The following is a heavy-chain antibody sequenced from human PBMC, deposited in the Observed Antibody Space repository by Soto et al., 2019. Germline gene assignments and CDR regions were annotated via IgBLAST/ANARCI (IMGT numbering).Heavy chain of an antibody. CDR1: GFTFSSYA. Sequence: PGGSLRLSCAASGFTFSSYAMAWVRQAPGKGLEWVSTIRGSGTSTYYADSVEGRFSISRDNSKNTLYLQMNSLRAEDTAVYYCAKEWSDARTREKCGLVDYWGQGALVTVSS. V-gene: IGHV3-23*01. J-gene: IGHJ4*02. D-gene: IGHD2-8*01. CDR3: AKEWSDARTREKCGLVDY. CDR2: IRGSGTST.